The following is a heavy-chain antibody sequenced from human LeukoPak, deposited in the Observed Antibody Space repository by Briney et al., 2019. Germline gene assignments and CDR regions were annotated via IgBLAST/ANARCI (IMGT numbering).Heavy chain of an antibody. Sequence: QPGASLRLCCASSGFTFSSYAMWWVRPPPGKGLEWVAAITRSGGHTYSQETVRGQFTISRDNSKDPLYLQMNSLRAEDRAVYYCGKNLEYGDYVVYFWGQETLVTVSS. CDR2: ITRSGGHT. CDR3: GKNLEYGDYVVYF. CDR1: GFTFSSYA. J-gene: IGHJ4*02. D-gene: IGHD4-17*01. V-gene: IGHV3-23*01.